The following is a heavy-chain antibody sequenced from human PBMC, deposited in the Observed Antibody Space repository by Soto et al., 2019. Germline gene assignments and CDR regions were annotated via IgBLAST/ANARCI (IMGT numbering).Heavy chain of an antibody. CDR2: IKSKTDGGTT. Sequence: GGSLRLSCAASGFTFSNAWMSWVRQAPGKGLEWVGRIKSKTDGGTTDYAAPVKGRFTISRDDSKNTLYLQMNSLKTEDTAVYYCTTEAMVRGVIINFDYWGQGTLVTVSS. J-gene: IGHJ4*02. D-gene: IGHD3-10*01. CDR3: TTEAMVRGVIINFDY. V-gene: IGHV3-15*01. CDR1: GFTFSNAW.